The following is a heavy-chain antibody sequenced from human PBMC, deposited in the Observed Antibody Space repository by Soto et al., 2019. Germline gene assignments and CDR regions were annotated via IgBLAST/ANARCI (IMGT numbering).Heavy chain of an antibody. V-gene: IGHV4-39*01. CDR3: ARVYGSGSYYFDY. CDR1: GDSITNAAYY. CDR2: IYYSGNT. D-gene: IGHD3-10*01. J-gene: IGHJ4*02. Sequence: SETLSLTCTVSGDSITNAAYYWGWIRQPPGKGLECIGIIYYSGNTYYSPSLKSRVTMSVDTSKNQFSLKLSSVSAADTSMYYCARVYGSGSYYFDYWGQGTLVTVSS.